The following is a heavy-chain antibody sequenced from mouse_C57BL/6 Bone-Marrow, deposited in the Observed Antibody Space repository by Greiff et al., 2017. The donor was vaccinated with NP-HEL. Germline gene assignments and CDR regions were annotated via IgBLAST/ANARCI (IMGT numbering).Heavy chain of an antibody. J-gene: IGHJ3*01. Sequence: DVQLQESGPVLVKPGASVKMSCKASGYTFTDYYMNWVKQSHGKSLEWIGVINPYNGGTSYNQKFKGKATLTVDKSSSTAYMELNSLTSEDSAVYYCASRLWDSPWFAYWGQGTLVTVSA. CDR3: ASRLWDSPWFAY. D-gene: IGHD3-2*02. V-gene: IGHV1-19*01. CDR1: GYTFTDYY. CDR2: INPYNGGT.